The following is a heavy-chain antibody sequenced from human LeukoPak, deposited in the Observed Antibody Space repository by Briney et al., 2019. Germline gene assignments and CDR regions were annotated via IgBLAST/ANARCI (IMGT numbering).Heavy chain of an antibody. V-gene: IGHV3-7*01. J-gene: IGHJ4*02. Sequence: GGALRLSCAASGSTFSNDWMSWVRQAPGKGLEWVGNINKHGSETYYGDSLKGRFTISRENSKNTLYLHMNRLRAEDTAVYYCARDDNWRPCEYWGQGIPVTVSS. CDR3: ARDDNWRPCEY. D-gene: IGHD3-3*01. CDR1: GSTFSNDW. CDR2: INKHGSET.